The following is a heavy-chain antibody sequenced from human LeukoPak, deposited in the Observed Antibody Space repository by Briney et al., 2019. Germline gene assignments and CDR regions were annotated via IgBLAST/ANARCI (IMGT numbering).Heavy chain of an antibody. Sequence: SETLSLTCTVSGGSIRSCWCWIRQLAGTGLEWIGRICGIGSTDYNPYLKIQVTMSIDTSKNQFSLNLISVTAADTAVYYCARDSGTTGEVKFDPWGQGTLVTVSS. CDR3: ARDSGTTGEVKFDP. CDR1: GGSIRSC. V-gene: IGHV4-4*07. J-gene: IGHJ5*02. CDR2: ICGIGST. D-gene: IGHD3-10*01.